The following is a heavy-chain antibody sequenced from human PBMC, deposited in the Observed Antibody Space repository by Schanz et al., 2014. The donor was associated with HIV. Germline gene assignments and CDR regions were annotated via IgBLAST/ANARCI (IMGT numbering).Heavy chain of an antibody. CDR1: GYTFTSYG. D-gene: IGHD1-26*01. CDR3: AASMYNGSYGTHYYFDL. J-gene: IGHJ2*01. V-gene: IGHV1-18*01. CDR2: ISGYNGNT. Sequence: QVPLFPSLAEVKKPGASVKVSCKASGYTFTSYGISWVRQAPGQGLEWMGWISGYNGNTNYAQKLQGRVTMTTDTSTSTAYMELSSLRSEDTAVYYCAASMYNGSYGTHYYFDLWGRGTLVTVSS.